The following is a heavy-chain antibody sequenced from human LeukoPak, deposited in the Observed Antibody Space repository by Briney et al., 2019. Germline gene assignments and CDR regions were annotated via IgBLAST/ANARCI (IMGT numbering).Heavy chain of an antibody. D-gene: IGHD4-17*01. V-gene: IGHV3-21*01. CDR3: ARDKTYGEQFDS. CDR2: ISGSGTDI. CDR1: GFAFNTYS. Sequence: PGGSLRLSCAASGFAFNTYSMNWVRQTPGKGLEWVSSISGSGTDIYYADSMKGRITISRENAKNSLYLQMNSLRAEDTAVYYCARDKTYGEQFDSWSQGTLVTVSS. J-gene: IGHJ4*02.